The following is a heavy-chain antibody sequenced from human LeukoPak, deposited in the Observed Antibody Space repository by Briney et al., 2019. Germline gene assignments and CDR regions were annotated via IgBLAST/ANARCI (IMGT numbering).Heavy chain of an antibody. J-gene: IGHJ5*02. D-gene: IGHD3-22*01. Sequence: SETLSLTCTVSGDSISTYYWSWIRQPPGKVLEWIGYNYYIGTTKYNPSLKTRVTISVDTSKNKFSLNLRYVTSADTAIYYCAREIDSRFDTWGQGALVIVYS. CDR1: GDSISTYY. CDR2: NYYIGTT. V-gene: IGHV4-59*01. CDR3: AREIDSRFDT.